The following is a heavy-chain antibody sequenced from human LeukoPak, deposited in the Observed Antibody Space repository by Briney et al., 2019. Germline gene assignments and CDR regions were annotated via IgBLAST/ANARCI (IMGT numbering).Heavy chain of an antibody. V-gene: IGHV4-34*01. CDR1: GGSFSGYY. Sequence: SETLSLTCAVYGGSFSGYYWSWIRQPPGKGLEWIGEINHSGSTNYNPSLKSRVTISVDTSKNQFSLKLSSVTAADTAVYYCARHRGYDILTGYYYSGMDVWGKGITVTISS. D-gene: IGHD3-9*01. CDR3: ARHRGYDILTGYYYSGMDV. J-gene: IGHJ6*04. CDR2: INHSGST.